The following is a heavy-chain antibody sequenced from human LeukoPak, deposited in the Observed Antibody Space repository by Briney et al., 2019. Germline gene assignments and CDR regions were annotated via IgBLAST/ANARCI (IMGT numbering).Heavy chain of an antibody. CDR1: GFTLSSYA. D-gene: IGHD5-24*01. V-gene: IGHV3-74*01. Sequence: PGGSLRLSCVVSGFTLSSYAMSWVRQVPGKGLVWVSRISDAGAHTFYADSVKGRFAMSRDNAKNTLYLQMNSLRAEDTAVYYCARVTGGYNLVDYWGQGTLVTVSS. CDR2: ISDAGAHT. J-gene: IGHJ4*02. CDR3: ARVTGGYNLVDY.